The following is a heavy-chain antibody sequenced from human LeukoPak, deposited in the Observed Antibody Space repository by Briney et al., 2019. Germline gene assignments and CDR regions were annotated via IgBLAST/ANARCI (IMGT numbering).Heavy chain of an antibody. Sequence: SETLSLTCTVSGGSISSYYWSWIRQPPGKGLEWIRYIYYSGSTNYNPSLKSRVTISVDTSKNQFSLKLSSVTAADTAVYYCARVDSSNWYEYRGYFDYWGQGTLVTVSS. V-gene: IGHV4-59*01. D-gene: IGHD6-13*01. CDR2: IYYSGST. CDR3: ARVDSSNWYEYRGYFDY. CDR1: GGSISSYY. J-gene: IGHJ4*02.